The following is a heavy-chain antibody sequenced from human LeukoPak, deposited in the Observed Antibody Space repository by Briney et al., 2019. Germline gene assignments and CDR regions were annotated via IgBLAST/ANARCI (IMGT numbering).Heavy chain of an antibody. CDR1: GFRFASSW. V-gene: IGHV5-51*01. Sequence: GESLKISCEGFGFRFASSWIAWVRQMPGKGLEWMGIIYPGDSDTRYSPSFQGQVTISADKSISTAYLQWSSLKASDTAMYYCARPLRGPWAPYDAFDIWGQGTMVTVSS. CDR3: ARPLRGPWAPYDAFDI. D-gene: IGHD3-10*01. CDR2: IYPGDSDT. J-gene: IGHJ3*02.